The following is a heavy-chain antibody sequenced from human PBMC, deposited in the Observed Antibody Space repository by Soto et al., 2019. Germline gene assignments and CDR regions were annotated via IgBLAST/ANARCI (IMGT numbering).Heavy chain of an antibody. J-gene: IGHJ4*02. CDR1: GSTFSSYA. V-gene: IGHV1-69*12. D-gene: IGHD6-19*01. CDR2: IIPIFGTA. CDR3: ARESIAVAGKVY. Sequence: QVQLVQSGAEVKKPGSSVKISCKASGSTFSSYAISWVRQAPGQGLEWMGGIIPIFGTANYALKFQGRVTITADESTSTAYMELSSLSSEDTAVYYCARESIAVAGKVYWGQGTLVTVSS.